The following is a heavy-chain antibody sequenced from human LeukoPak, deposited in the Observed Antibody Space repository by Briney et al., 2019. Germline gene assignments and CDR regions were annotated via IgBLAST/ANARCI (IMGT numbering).Heavy chain of an antibody. Sequence: GGSLRLSCAASGFTFSSYYMNWVRQAPGKGLEWVSSISTRSTSIYYADSVKGRFTISRDNAKNSLDLQMISLRAEDTAVYYCAKVGGSGWYGTYYYGMDVWGQGTTVTVSS. D-gene: IGHD6-19*01. CDR1: GFTFSSYY. V-gene: IGHV3-21*04. J-gene: IGHJ6*02. CDR2: ISTRSTSI. CDR3: AKVGGSGWYGTYYYGMDV.